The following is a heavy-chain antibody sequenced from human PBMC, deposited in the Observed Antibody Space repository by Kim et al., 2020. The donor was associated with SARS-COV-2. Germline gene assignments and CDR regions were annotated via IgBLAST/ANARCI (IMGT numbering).Heavy chain of an antibody. V-gene: IGHV3-7*01. CDR2: LPVSCRSP. CDR3: AREAAARTGREEFDF. Sequence: GGSLRLSCAASGYTFSVHWISWVRQAPWKGLEFFSPLPVSCRSPSSVASFPCRFPVSRDHAKPSLSLPLPRLRAEDPAVYYCAREAAARTGREEFDFWG. CDR1: GYTFSVHW. J-gene: IGHJ4*01. D-gene: IGHD6-13*01.